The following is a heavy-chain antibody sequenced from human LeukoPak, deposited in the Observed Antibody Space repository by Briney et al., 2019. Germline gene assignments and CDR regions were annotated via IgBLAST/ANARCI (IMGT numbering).Heavy chain of an antibody. CDR3: ARHGFGFWSGYYHY. J-gene: IGHJ4*02. Sequence: SETLSLTCTVSDGSITNYDWSWVRQPPGKGLEFIGHVHYSGTANYNPSLRSRVTISIDTSKKHFFLKLKSVTAADTAVYYCARHGFGFWSGYYHYWGQGTLVTVSS. CDR1: DGSITNYD. D-gene: IGHD3-3*01. CDR2: VHYSGTA. V-gene: IGHV4-59*08.